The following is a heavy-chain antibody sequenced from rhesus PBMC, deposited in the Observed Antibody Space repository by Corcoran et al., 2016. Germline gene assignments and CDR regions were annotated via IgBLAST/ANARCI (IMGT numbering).Heavy chain of an antibody. Sequence: QLQLQESGPGLVKPSETLSLTCAVSGYSISSGYGWSWIRQPPGKGLEWIGSISYRGSTSSIPSRQGRGTCSRDTSQNQLSLKLSSVTAADTAVYYCARGGRRYCTGSGCYARDAFDFWGQGLRVTVSS. CDR3: ARGGRRYCTGSGCYARDAFDF. D-gene: IGHD2-21*01. V-gene: IGHV4-122*02. J-gene: IGHJ3*01. CDR1: GYSISSGYG. CDR2: ISYRGST.